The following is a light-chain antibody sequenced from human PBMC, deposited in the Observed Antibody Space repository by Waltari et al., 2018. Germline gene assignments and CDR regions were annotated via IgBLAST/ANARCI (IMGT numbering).Light chain of an antibody. CDR1: SGDIGGSDF. J-gene: IGLJ2*01. V-gene: IGLV2-14*01. Sequence: QSGLTQPASVSASPGESIPISCTGTSGDIGGSDFVSWYQHHPGRAPKILIFDVHHRPSGISDRFAGSKSGNTASLTISELQPEDDADYYCRSHSTNNIVLFGGGTKVTVL. CDR2: DVH. CDR3: RSHSTNNIVL.